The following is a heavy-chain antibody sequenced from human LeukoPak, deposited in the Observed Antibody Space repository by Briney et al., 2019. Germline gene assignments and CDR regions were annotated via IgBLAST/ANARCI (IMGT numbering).Heavy chain of an antibody. CDR3: ARDIAYDSSGYYSPHFDY. D-gene: IGHD3-22*01. CDR2: IYSGGST. V-gene: IGHV3-53*01. Sequence: QPGGSLRLSCAASGFTVSSNYMSWVRQAPGKGPEWVSVIYSGGSTYYADSVKGRFTISRDNSKNTLYLQMNSLRAEDTAVYYCARDIAYDSSGYYSPHFDYWGQGTLVTVSS. J-gene: IGHJ4*02. CDR1: GFTVSSNY.